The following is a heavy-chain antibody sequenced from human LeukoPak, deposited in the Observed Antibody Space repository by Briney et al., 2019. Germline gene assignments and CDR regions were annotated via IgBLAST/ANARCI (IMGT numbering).Heavy chain of an antibody. CDR2: FDPEDGET. CDR3: ATDGGLASYYDFWSGYYGMDV. J-gene: IGHJ6*02. V-gene: IGHV1-24*01. Sequence: ASVKVSCKVSGYTLTELSMHWVRQAPGKGLEWMGGFDPEDGETIYAQKLQGRVTMTEDTSTDTAYMELSSLRSEDTAVYYCATDGGLASYYDFWSGYYGMDVWGQGTTVTVSS. CDR1: GYTLTELS. D-gene: IGHD3-3*01.